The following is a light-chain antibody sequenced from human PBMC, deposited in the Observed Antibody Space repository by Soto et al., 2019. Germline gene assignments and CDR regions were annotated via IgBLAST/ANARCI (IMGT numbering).Light chain of an antibody. CDR1: QIIKTFY. J-gene: IGKJ5*01. Sequence: ILLTQSPGTLSLSPGETATLSCRASQIIKTFYFGWYQQKPGQSPRLLIYGVYSRATGTPDRFSGSGSGTDFTLTISSLEPEDFAVYYCQQRSNWPPSITFGQGTRLEIK. V-gene: IGKV3D-20*02. CDR3: QQRSNWPPSIT. CDR2: GVY.